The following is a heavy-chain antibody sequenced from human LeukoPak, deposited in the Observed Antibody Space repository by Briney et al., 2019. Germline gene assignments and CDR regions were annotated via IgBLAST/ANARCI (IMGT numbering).Heavy chain of an antibody. D-gene: IGHD2-2*01. CDR1: GFTFSSYG. V-gene: IGHV3-33*01. CDR3: ARDRRGVVPAATVPAFDI. Sequence: GGSLRLSYAASGFTFSSYGMHWVRQAPGKGLEWVAVIWYDGSNKYYADSVKGRFTISRDNSKKTLYLQMNSLRAEDTAVYYCARDRRGVVPAATVPAFDIWGQGTMVTVSS. CDR2: IWYDGSNK. J-gene: IGHJ3*02.